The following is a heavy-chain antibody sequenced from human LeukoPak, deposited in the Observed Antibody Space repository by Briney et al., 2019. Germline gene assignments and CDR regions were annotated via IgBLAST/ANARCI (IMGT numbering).Heavy chain of an antibody. D-gene: IGHD6-19*01. V-gene: IGHV1-2*02. J-gene: IGHJ1*01. Sequence: ASVKVSCEASGYTFTGYYMHWVRQAPGQGLEWMGWINPNSGGTNYAQKFQGRVTMTRDTSISTAYMELSRLRSDDTAVYYCAREVRGSSGSEYFQHWGQGTLVTVSS. CDR3: AREVRGSSGSEYFQH. CDR2: INPNSGGT. CDR1: GYTFTGYY.